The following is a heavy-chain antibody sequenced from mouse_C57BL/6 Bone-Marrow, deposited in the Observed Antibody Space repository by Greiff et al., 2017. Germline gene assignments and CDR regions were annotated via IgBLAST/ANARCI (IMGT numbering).Heavy chain of an antibody. CDR1: GYTFTSYW. D-gene: IGHD1-1*01. CDR2: IDPSDSYT. J-gene: IGHJ4*01. Sequence: VQLQQPGAELVKPGASVKLSCKASGYTFTSYWMQWVKQRPGQGLEWIGEIDPSDSYTNYNQKFKGKATLTVDTSCSTAYMQLSSLTSEDSAVYYCARYYYGSRYYYAMDYWGQGTSVTVSP. CDR3: ARYYYGSRYYYAMDY. V-gene: IGHV1-50*01.